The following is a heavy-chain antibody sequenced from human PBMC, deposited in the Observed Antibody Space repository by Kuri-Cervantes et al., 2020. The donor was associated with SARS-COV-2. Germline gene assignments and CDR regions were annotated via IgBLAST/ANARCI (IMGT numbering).Heavy chain of an antibody. D-gene: IGHD5-24*01. CDR1: GGTFSSYA. J-gene: IGHJ4*02. V-gene: IGHV1-69*06. Sequence: SVKVSCKASGGTFSSYAISWVRQAPGQGLEWMGGIIPIFGTANYAQKFQGRVTITADKSTSTAYMELSSLRSEDTAVYYCARDAIRDGYNESYWGQGTLVTVSS. CDR2: IIPIFGTA. CDR3: ARDAIRDGYNESY.